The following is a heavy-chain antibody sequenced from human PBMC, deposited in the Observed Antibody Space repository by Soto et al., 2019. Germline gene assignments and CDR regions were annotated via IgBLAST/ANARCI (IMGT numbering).Heavy chain of an antibody. V-gene: IGHV1-69*02. CDR1: GDTFNFYT. D-gene: IGHD3-10*01. CDR2: IIPMLGMS. CDR3: APSYGSGSRPFDY. Sequence: QVQLVQSGAEVKKPGSSVKVSCKASGDTFNFYTISWVRQAPGQGLEWMGRIIPMLGMSNYAQKFQDRVTIIAAKSTSTAYMQLSSLRSEDTAIYYCAPSYGSGSRPFDYWGQGTLVTVSS. J-gene: IGHJ4*02.